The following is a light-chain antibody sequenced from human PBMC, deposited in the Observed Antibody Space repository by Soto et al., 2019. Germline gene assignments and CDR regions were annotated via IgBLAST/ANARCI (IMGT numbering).Light chain of an antibody. CDR1: QSVSSSY. J-gene: IGKJ1*01. CDR2: GAS. V-gene: IGKV3-20*01. Sequence: EIVFTQSPGTLSFSPGERATLSCRASQSVSSSYLAWYQQKPGQAPRLLIYGASSRATGIPDRFSGSGSGTDFTLTISRLEPEDFAVYYCQQYGSPWTFGQGTKVDIK. CDR3: QQYGSPWT.